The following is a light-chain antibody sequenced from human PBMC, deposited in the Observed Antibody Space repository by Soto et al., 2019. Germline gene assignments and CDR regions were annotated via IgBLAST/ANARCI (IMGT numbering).Light chain of an antibody. CDR3: QQYNDWPRT. CDR2: GAS. V-gene: IGKV3-15*01. J-gene: IGKJ1*01. CDR1: QSVSSN. Sequence: EIMRTQSPATLSVSPGERATLPCSASQSVSSNLAWYQQKPGQAPRLLIYGASTRATGIPARFSGSGSGTEFTLTISSLQSEDFAVYYCQQYNDWPRTFGQGTKVDIK.